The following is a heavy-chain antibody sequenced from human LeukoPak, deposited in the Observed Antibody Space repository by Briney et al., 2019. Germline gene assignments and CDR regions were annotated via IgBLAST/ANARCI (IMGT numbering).Heavy chain of an antibody. V-gene: IGHV3-23*01. D-gene: IGHD3-10*01. J-gene: IGHJ4*02. CDR1: GITLSNYG. CDR2: LSGSGGGT. CDR3: AKRGVVIRVILVGFHKEAYYFDS. Sequence: GGSLRLSCAVSGITLSNYGMSWVRQAPGKGLEWVAGLSGSGGGTNYADSVKGRFTISRDNAKNTLYLQMNSLRAEDTAVYCCAKRGVVIRVILVGFHKEAYYFDSWGQGALVTVSS.